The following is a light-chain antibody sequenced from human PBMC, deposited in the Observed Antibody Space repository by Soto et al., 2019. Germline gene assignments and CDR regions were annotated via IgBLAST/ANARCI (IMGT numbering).Light chain of an antibody. J-gene: IGKJ5*01. V-gene: IGKV1-5*01. CDR2: DAS. CDR3: QQYYSHPLT. Sequence: IQSTQYPSTLSSSVGDGVTNTCRARQTISIWLAWYQQKPGKAPKLLIYDASILESGVPSRFSGSGSGTDFTLTISSLQPEDFATYYCQQYYSHPLTFGQGTRLEI. CDR1: QTISIW.